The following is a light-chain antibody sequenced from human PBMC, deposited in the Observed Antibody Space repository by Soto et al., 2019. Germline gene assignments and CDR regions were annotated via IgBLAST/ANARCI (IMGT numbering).Light chain of an antibody. CDR2: AAS. J-gene: IGKJ2*01. CDR1: QSVSTH. Sequence: EIVMTQSPATLSVSPGEGATHSCRASQSVSTHLAWYQQKPGQAPRLLIYAASLRATAIPARFSGSGSGTEFTLAISSLQSEDFAIYYCQQYDNWPYAFGQGTKLEIK. CDR3: QQYDNWPYA. V-gene: IGKV3-15*01.